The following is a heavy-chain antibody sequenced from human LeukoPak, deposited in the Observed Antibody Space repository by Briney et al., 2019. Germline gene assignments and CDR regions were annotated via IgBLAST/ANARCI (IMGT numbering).Heavy chain of an antibody. D-gene: IGHD1-1*01. V-gene: IGHV4-61*01. J-gene: IGHJ3*02. Sequence: SETLSLTCTVSGGSVSSGSYYWSWIRQPPGKGLEWIGYIYYSGSTNYNPSLKSRVTISVDTSKNQFSLKLSSVTAADTAVYYCARYPRPDAFDIWGQGTMVTVSS. CDR1: GGSVSSGSYY. CDR3: ARYPRPDAFDI. CDR2: IYYSGST.